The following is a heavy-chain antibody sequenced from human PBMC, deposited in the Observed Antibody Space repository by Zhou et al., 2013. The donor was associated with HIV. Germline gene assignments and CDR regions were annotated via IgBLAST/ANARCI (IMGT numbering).Heavy chain of an antibody. CDR2: VNPKSGGT. D-gene: IGHD3-10*01. CDR1: GYTFTDYY. Sequence: QVHLEQSGAEVKKPGASVKVACKTSGYTFTDYYIHWVRQAPGQGLEWMGWVNPKSGGTNYAQKFQGRVTMTRDPSIRTAFMDLTGLTSADTAIYYCATERRGSWGLHSWGQGTLVIVSS. J-gene: IGHJ4*02. CDR3: ATERRGSWGLHS. V-gene: IGHV1-2*02.